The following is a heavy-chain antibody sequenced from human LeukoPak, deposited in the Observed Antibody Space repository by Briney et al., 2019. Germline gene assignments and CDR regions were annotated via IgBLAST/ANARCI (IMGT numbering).Heavy chain of an antibody. J-gene: IGHJ4*02. Sequence: PSETLSLTCTVSGGSISSSSYYWGWIRQPPGKGLEWIGNIYYGGSTYYNPSLKSRVTISVDTSKSQFSLKLSSVTAADTAVYYCARDRIAAAVDSWGQGTLVTVSS. CDR1: GGSISSSSYY. CDR2: IYYGGST. V-gene: IGHV4-39*07. D-gene: IGHD6-13*01. CDR3: ARDRIAAAVDS.